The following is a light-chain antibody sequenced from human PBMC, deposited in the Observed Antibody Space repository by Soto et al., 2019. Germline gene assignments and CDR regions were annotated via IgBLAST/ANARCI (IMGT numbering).Light chain of an antibody. V-gene: IGKV3-20*01. CDR2: GAS. CDR1: QSVSNNY. J-gene: IGKJ1*01. CDR3: QQYGSSGT. Sequence: EIVLPQSPGTLALSPGSRATLSCRASQSVSNNYLAWYQQKPGQAPRLLIYGASNRATGIPDRFSGSGSGTDFTLTISRLEPEDFAVYYCQQYGSSGTFGQGTKVEIK.